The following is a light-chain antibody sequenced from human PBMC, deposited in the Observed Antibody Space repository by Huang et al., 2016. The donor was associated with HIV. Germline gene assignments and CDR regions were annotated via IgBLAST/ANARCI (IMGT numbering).Light chain of an antibody. CDR2: AAS. J-gene: IGKJ4*01. CDR3: QQSYSTLT. CDR1: QSISSY. V-gene: IGKV1-39*01. Sequence: DIQMTQSPSSLSASVGDRVTITCRASQSISSYLNWYQQKPGKAPKLLIYAASSLQSVVRSRFSGSGSGTDCTLTISSLQPEDFATYYCQQSYSTLTFGGGTKVEIK.